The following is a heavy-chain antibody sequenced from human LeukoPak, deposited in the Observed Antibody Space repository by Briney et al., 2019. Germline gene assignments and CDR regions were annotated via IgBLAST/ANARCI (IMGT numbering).Heavy chain of an antibody. CDR3: ARSSGGFWFDP. J-gene: IGHJ5*02. Sequence: GASVTVSCTASGYTFTIYGISWVRQAPGQGLEWMGWISAYNGNTNYAQKLQGRVTMTTDTSTSTAYMELRSLRSDDTAVYYCARSSGGFWFDPWGQGTLVTVSS. V-gene: IGHV1-18*01. CDR2: ISAYNGNT. CDR1: GYTFTIYG. D-gene: IGHD3-16*01.